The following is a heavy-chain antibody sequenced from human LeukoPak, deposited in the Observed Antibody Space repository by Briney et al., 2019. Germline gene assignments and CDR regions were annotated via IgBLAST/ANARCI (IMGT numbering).Heavy chain of an antibody. CDR1: GFTFSNAW. CDR3: TTEVY. CDR2: IKSKTDGWTT. V-gene: IGHV3-15*01. J-gene: IGHJ4*02. Sequence: NTGGSLRLSCAASGFTFSNAWMSWVRQAPGKGLEWVGRIKSKTDGWTTDYAAPVKGRFTISRDDSKNTLYLQMNSLKTEDTAVYYCTTEVYWGQGTLVTVSS.